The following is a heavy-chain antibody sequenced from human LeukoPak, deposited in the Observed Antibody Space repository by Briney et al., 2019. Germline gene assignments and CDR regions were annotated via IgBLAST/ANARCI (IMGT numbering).Heavy chain of an antibody. Sequence: GSSVKVSSKASGGTFISYAISWVRQAPGQGLEWMGGIIPIFGTANYAQKFQGRVTITADESTSTAYMELSSLRSEDTAVYYCASLERIAAAAPFDYWGQGTLVTVSS. D-gene: IGHD6-13*01. J-gene: IGHJ4*02. V-gene: IGHV1-69*01. CDR2: IIPIFGTA. CDR3: ASLERIAAAAPFDY. CDR1: GGTFISYA.